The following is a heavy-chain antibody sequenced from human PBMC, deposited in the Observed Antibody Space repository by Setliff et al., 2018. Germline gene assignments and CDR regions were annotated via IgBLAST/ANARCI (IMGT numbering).Heavy chain of an antibody. J-gene: IGHJ3*02. D-gene: IGHD3-22*01. Sequence: ASVKVSCKASGYTFTSYGISWVRQAPGQGLEWMGYINPYNGVTYYAQNVQARVTMTTDTTTSTSYMELRSLRSDDTAVYYCARSYDSGFYHQRDAYDIWGQGTMVTVSS. CDR3: ARSYDSGFYHQRDAYDI. V-gene: IGHV1-18*01. CDR2: INPYNGVT. CDR1: GYTFTSYG.